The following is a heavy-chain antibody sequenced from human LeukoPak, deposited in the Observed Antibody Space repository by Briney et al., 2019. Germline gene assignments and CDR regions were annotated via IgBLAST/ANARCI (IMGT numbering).Heavy chain of an antibody. V-gene: IGHV3-21*06. Sequence: DSIQGRFTISRDNAENSLYLQMNSLRAEDTAVYYCATTYYCSSTSCYSPGTFDYWGQGTLVTVSS. J-gene: IGHJ4*02. D-gene: IGHD2-2*01. CDR3: ATTYYCSSTSCYSPGTFDY.